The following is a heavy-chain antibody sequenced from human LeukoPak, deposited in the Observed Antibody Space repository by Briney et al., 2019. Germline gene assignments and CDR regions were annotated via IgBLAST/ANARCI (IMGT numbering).Heavy chain of an antibody. Sequence: GGSLRLSCAASGFTFSSYGMHWVRQAPGKGLEWVAFIRYDGSNKYYADSVKGRFTISRDNSKNTLYLQMNSLRAEDTAVYYCAKDLHDNGVDDAFDIWGQGTMVTVSS. V-gene: IGHV3-30*02. CDR3: AKDLHDNGVDDAFDI. J-gene: IGHJ3*02. D-gene: IGHD4-17*01. CDR2: IRYDGSNK. CDR1: GFTFSSYG.